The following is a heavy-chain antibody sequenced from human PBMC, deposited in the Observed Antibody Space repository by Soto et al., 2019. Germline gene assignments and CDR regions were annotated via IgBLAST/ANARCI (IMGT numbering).Heavy chain of an antibody. D-gene: IGHD2-15*01. CDR3: ARERRYCSGGSCYSDFDY. CDR2: IYHSGST. V-gene: IGHV4-38-2*02. Sequence: SETLSLTCAVSGYSISSGYYWGWIRQPPGKGLEWIGSIYHSGSTYYNPSLKSRVTISVDTSKNQFSLKLSSVTAADTAVYYCARERRYCSGGSCYSDFDYWGQGTLVTVSS. CDR1: GYSISSGYY. J-gene: IGHJ4*02.